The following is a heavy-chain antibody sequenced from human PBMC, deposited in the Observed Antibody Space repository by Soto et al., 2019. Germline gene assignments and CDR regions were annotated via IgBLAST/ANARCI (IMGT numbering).Heavy chain of an antibody. Sequence: QVQLQESGPGLVKPSQTLSLTCTVSGGSISSGGYYWSWIRQHPGKGLEWIGYIYYSGSTYYNPSLKRRVTISVDTSKNQFSLKLSSVTAADTAVYYCARLNDSSGYAVDYWGPGTLVTVSS. CDR2: IYYSGST. D-gene: IGHD3-22*01. V-gene: IGHV4-31*03. J-gene: IGHJ4*02. CDR1: GGSISSGGYY. CDR3: ARLNDSSGYAVDY.